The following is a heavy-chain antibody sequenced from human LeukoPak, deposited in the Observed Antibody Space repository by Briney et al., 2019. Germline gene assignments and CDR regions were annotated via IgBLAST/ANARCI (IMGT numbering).Heavy chain of an antibody. CDR2: ISGSGGST. CDR3: AKDLTSVVAATQLVY. V-gene: IGHV3-23*01. CDR1: GFTFSSYA. Sequence: PGGSLRLSCAASGFTFSSYAMSWVRQAPGKGLEWVSAISGSGGSTYYADSVKGRFTISRDNSKNTLYLQMNSLRAEDTAVYYCAKDLTSVVAATQLVYWGQGTLVTVFS. D-gene: IGHD2-15*01. J-gene: IGHJ4*02.